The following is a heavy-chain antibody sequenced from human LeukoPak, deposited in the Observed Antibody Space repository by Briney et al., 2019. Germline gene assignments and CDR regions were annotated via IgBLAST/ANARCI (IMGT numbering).Heavy chain of an antibody. V-gene: IGHV4-59*08. Sequence: AYLDYRATTNYSPSLKSGGTISAVTSKNHFSLKLTSLTAADTALYFCARHYSSDPFDYWGQGTLVTVSS. D-gene: IGHD2-21*01. CDR3: ARHYSSDPFDY. CDR2: LDYRATT. J-gene: IGHJ4*02.